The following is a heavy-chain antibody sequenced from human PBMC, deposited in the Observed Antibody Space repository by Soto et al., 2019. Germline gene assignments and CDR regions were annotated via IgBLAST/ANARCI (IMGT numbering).Heavy chain of an antibody. CDR2: IVVGSRKT. CDR1: GFTFSNSA. CDR3: AADTLQKAV. J-gene: IGHJ4*02. D-gene: IGHD3-10*01. Sequence: GASVKVSCKTSGFTFSNSAVQWVRQARGQRLEWIGWIVVGSRKTNYAQKFQDRVAITRDTSISTSYLEMTGLTSADTAVYYCAADTLQKAVWGQGTLVTVSS. V-gene: IGHV1-58*01.